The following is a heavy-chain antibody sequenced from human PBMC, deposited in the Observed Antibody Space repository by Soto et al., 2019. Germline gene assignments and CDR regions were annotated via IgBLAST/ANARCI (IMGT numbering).Heavy chain of an antibody. CDR3: ARRSGYNYGHCLDY. V-gene: IGHV4-59*08. CDR2: IYYSGST. Sequence: QVQLQESGPGLVKPSETLSLTCTVSGGSIRNYYWSWIRQPPGKGLEWIGYIYYSGSTNYNPSLKSRVTISVDTSKNQFSLKLSSVTAADTAVYFCARRSGYNYGHCLDYWGQGTLVTVSS. J-gene: IGHJ4*02. D-gene: IGHD5-18*01. CDR1: GGSIRNYY.